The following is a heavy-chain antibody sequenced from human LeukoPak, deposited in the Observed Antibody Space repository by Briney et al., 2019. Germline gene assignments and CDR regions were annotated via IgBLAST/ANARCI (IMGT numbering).Heavy chain of an antibody. D-gene: IGHD2-8*02. V-gene: IGHV3-30*03. CDR3: ARVAVSGPTGWFDS. J-gene: IGHJ5*01. CDR2: ISYDGSNK. CDR1: GFTFSSYG. Sequence: PGMSLRLSCAASGFTFSSYGIHWVRQAPGKGLEWVAVISYDGSNKYYADSVRGRFTISRDNVDNVVYLQMNSLGAEDTAVYYCARVAVSGPTGWFDSWGQGTLVIVSS.